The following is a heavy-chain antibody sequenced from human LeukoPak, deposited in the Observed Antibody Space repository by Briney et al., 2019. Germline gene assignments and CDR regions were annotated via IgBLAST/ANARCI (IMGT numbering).Heavy chain of an antibody. D-gene: IGHD3-10*01. J-gene: IGHJ3*02. Sequence: ASVKVSCKASGYTFTSYYMHWVRQAPGQGLEWMGIINPSGGSTSYAQKFQGRVTMTRDTSTSTVYMELSSLRSEDTAAYYCARAWFGELPPDDAFDIWGQGTMVTVSS. V-gene: IGHV1-46*01. CDR3: ARAWFGELPPDDAFDI. CDR2: INPSGGST. CDR1: GYTFTSYY.